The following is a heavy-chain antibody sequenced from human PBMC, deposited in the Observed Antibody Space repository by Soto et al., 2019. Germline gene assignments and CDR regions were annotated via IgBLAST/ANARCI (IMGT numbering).Heavy chain of an antibody. Sequence: PGGSLRLSCAASGFTFSSYAMHWVRQAPGKGLEWVAVISYDGSNKYYADSVKGRFTISRDNSKNTLYLQMNSLRAEDTAVYYCASSHSGDSLYAFDIWGQGTMVTVSS. D-gene: IGHD2-21*01. J-gene: IGHJ3*02. CDR3: ASSHSGDSLYAFDI. CDR1: GFTFSSYA. V-gene: IGHV3-30-3*01. CDR2: ISYDGSNK.